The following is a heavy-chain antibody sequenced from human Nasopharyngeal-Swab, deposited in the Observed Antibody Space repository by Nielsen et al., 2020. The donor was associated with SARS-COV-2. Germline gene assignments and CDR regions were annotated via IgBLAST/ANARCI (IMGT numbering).Heavy chain of an antibody. CDR1: GYTFTSYD. CDR2: MNPNSGNT. V-gene: IGHV1-8*01. Sequence: ASVQVSCKASGYTFTSYDINWVRQATGQGLEWMGWMNPNSGNTGYAQKFQGRVTMTRNTSISTAYMELSSLRSEDTAVYYCARGGGRYSSGWYHPPYYYYGMDVWGQGTTVTVSS. J-gene: IGHJ6*02. CDR3: ARGGGRYSSGWYHPPYYYYGMDV. D-gene: IGHD6-19*01.